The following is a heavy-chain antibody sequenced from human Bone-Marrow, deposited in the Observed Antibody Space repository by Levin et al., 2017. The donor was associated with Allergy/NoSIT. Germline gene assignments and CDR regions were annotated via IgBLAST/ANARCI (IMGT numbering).Heavy chain of an antibody. D-gene: IGHD1-1*01. Sequence: PGESLKISCAASGFSFSYAWMNWVRQAPGTGLEWVGRIKTKADGEATDYAAPVKGRFAISRDDSKNTLYLQMNSLKTEDTAVYYCATGTKRGTLDSWGQGTLVTVSS. CDR3: ATGTKRGTLDS. V-gene: IGHV3-15*01. CDR2: IKTKADGEAT. J-gene: IGHJ4*02. CDR1: GFSFSYAW.